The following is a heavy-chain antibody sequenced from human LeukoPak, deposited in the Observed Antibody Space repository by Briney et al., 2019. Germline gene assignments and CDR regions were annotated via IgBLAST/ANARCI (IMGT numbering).Heavy chain of an antibody. CDR3: AKDRRGSGNHYTDFDY. J-gene: IGHJ4*02. CDR1: GFIVSSYY. V-gene: IGHV3-23*01. D-gene: IGHD3-10*01. CDR2: ISGSGGST. Sequence: GGSLRLSCAASGFIVSSYYMSWVRQAPGKGLEWVSGISGSGGSTYYADSVEGRFTISRDNSKSTLYLQMNSLRAEDTAVYFCAKDRRGSGNHYTDFDYWGQGTLVTVSS.